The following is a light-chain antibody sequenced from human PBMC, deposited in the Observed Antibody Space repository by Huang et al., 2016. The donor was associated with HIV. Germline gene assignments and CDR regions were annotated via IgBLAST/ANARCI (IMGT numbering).Light chain of an antibody. Sequence: EIVMTQTPATLSGSPGERATLSCRASQSISSNLAWYQQKPGQAPRLLMYGASTRASGIPARFSGSASGTDFTLTISSLQSEDFAVYYCQHYNNWPYTFGQGTKLEIK. CDR3: QHYNNWPYT. CDR2: GAS. J-gene: IGKJ2*01. CDR1: QSISSN. V-gene: IGKV3-15*01.